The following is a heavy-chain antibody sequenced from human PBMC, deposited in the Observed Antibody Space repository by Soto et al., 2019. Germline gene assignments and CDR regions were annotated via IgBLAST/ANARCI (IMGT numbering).Heavy chain of an antibody. V-gene: IGHV3-23*01. Sequence: GGSLRLSCAASGFTFSSYAMSWVRQAPGKGLEWVSAISGSGGSTYYADSVKGRFTISRDNSKNTLYLQMNSLRAEDTAVYYCAKTLPVSYYDFWSGSISYYYYGMDVWGQGTTVTVSS. D-gene: IGHD3-3*01. J-gene: IGHJ6*02. CDR3: AKTLPVSYYDFWSGSISYYYYGMDV. CDR1: GFTFSSYA. CDR2: ISGSGGST.